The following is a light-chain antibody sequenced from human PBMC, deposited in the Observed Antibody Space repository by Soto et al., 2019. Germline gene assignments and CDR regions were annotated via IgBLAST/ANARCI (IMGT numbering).Light chain of an antibody. CDR2: DAS. V-gene: IGKV3-15*01. CDR3: QQYNNWPTWT. CDR1: QSISSN. Sequence: KVPTQSLDPQYVSPAGRATLSCRASQSISSNLAWYQQKRGQPPRLLIYDASTRATGIPARFSGSGSGTEFTLTISSLQSEDFAFYYCQQYNNWPTWTFGQGTKVDIK. J-gene: IGKJ1*01.